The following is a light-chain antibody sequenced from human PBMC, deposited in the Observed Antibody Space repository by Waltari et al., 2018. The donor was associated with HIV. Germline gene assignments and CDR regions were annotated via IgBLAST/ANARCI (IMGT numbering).Light chain of an antibody. CDR2: DAS. Sequence: ELVLTQSPATLSLSPGERATLACRASQSVSSYLAWYQQKPGQAPRLLIYDASNRATGIPARFSGSGSGIDFTLTISSLEPEDFAVYYCQQRSNWPLTFGGGTKVEIK. V-gene: IGKV3-11*01. CDR1: QSVSSY. CDR3: QQRSNWPLT. J-gene: IGKJ4*01.